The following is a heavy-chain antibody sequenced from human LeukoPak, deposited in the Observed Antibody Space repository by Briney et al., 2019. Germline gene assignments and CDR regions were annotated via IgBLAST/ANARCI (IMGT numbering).Heavy chain of an antibody. Sequence: GGSLRLSCAASGFTFSSYAMHWVRQAPGKGLEWVAVISYGGSNKYYADSVKGRFTISRDNSKNTLYLQMNSLRAEDTAVYYCARVLGATTSDYWGQGTLVTVSS. J-gene: IGHJ4*02. CDR2: ISYGGSNK. D-gene: IGHD1-26*01. CDR3: ARVLGATTSDY. V-gene: IGHV3-30-3*01. CDR1: GFTFSSYA.